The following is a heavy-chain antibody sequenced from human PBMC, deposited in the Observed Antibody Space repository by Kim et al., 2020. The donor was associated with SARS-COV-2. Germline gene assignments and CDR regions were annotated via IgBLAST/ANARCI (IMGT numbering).Heavy chain of an antibody. D-gene: IGHD6-13*01. V-gene: IGHV7-4-1*02. CDR2: PGNP. Sequence: PGNPTYAQGFTGRFVFSLDTSVSTAYLQISSLKAEDTAVYYCASVSSSYDYWGQGTLVTVSS. J-gene: IGHJ4*02. CDR3: ASVSSSYDY.